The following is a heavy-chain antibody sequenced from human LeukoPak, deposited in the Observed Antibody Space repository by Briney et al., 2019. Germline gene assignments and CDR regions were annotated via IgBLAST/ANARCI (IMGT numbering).Heavy chain of an antibody. CDR2: IYPGDSDT. V-gene: IGHV5-51*01. CDR3: ARHTGGSMWTYFDY. D-gene: IGHD2-15*01. J-gene: IGHJ4*02. CDR1: GYSFTSYW. Sequence: GESLKISCKGSGYSFTSYWIGWVRQMPGKGLEWMGIIYPGDSDTRYSPSFEGQVTISTDKSINTAYLQWSSLKASDTAKYYCARHTGGSMWTYFDYWGQGTLVTVSS.